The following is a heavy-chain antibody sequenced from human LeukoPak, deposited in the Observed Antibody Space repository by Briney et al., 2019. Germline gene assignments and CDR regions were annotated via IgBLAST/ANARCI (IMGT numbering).Heavy chain of an antibody. V-gene: IGHV3-30-3*01. CDR2: ISYDGGNK. Sequence: GESLRLSCAASGFTFSSYAMHWVRQAPGKGLEWVAVISYDGGNKYYADSVKGRFTISRDNSKNTLYLQMNSLRAEDTAVYYCARELGQWLGGGDYYFDYWGQGTLVTVSS. J-gene: IGHJ4*02. CDR1: GFTFSSYA. CDR3: ARELGQWLGGGDYYFDY. D-gene: IGHD6-19*01.